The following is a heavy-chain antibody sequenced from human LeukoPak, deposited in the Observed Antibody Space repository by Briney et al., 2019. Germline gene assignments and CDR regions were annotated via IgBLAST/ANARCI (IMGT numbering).Heavy chain of an antibody. CDR2: ISGRSVFI. J-gene: IGHJ3*02. CDR1: GSNFISYS. Sequence: GGSLRLSCEASGSNFISYSMGWVRQAPGKGLEWVASISGRSVFISYSDSVKGRFTISRDNTKNSLFLELSSLRPDDTAVYYCTRDQAVRYAFDIWGQGSVVTVSS. V-gene: IGHV3-21*01. D-gene: IGHD3-10*01. CDR3: TRDQAVRYAFDI.